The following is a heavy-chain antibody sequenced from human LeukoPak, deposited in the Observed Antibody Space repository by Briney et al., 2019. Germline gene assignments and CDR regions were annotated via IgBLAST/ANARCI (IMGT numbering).Heavy chain of an antibody. CDR3: ARDGPEGIMVVAPTHYFHY. V-gene: IGHV4-39*07. CDR1: GGSISSYY. D-gene: IGHD2-15*01. Sequence: SETLSLTCTVSGGSISSYYWGWIRQPPGKGLEWIGTVYYSGTTYYSPSLQSRVTMSVHTSKNQFSLKLRSVTAADTAVYYCARDGPEGIMVVAPTHYFHYWGQGTLVTVSS. J-gene: IGHJ4*02. CDR2: VYYSGTT.